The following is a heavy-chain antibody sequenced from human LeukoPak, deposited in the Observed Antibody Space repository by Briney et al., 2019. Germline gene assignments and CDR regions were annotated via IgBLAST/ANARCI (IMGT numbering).Heavy chain of an antibody. D-gene: IGHD1-1*01. J-gene: IGHJ6*02. CDR2: ISYDGSNE. Sequence: PGRSLGLSCAASGFTFSSYGIHWVRQAPGKGLEWVAVISYDGSNEYYEDSVKGRFTISRDNSKNTLYLQMNSLRAEDTAVYYCAKGWSPSPPNYYYYALDVWGQGTTVTVSS. V-gene: IGHV3-30*18. CDR1: GFTFSSYG. CDR3: AKGWSPSPPNYYYYALDV.